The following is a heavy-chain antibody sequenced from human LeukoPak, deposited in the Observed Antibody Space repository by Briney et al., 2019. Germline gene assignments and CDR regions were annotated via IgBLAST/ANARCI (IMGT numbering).Heavy chain of an antibody. V-gene: IGHV3-48*02. J-gene: IGHJ4*02. D-gene: IGHD2-21*02. CDR3: ARRVRSVTGETSGYYFDY. CDR1: GFTFSSYS. CDR2: ISSSSNTI. Sequence: GGSLRLSCAASGFTFSSYSMNWVRQAPGKGLEWVSYISSSSNTIYYADSVKGRFAISRDNAKNSQYLQMNSLRDEDTAVYYCARRVRSVTGETSGYYFDYWGQGTLVTVSS.